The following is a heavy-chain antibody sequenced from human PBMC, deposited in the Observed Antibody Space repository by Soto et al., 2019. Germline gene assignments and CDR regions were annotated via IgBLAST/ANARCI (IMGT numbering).Heavy chain of an antibody. CDR3: ARDKITGLFDY. V-gene: IGHV4-34*01. Sequence: SETLSLTCAVAGGSISSGGYYWTCIRQPPGTGLEWIGEINHSGSTNYNPSLKSRVTISVDTSKNQFSLKLTSVTAADTAVYYCARDKITGLFDYWGQGTLVTVSS. D-gene: IGHD2-8*02. CDR2: INHSGST. CDR1: GGSISSGGYY. J-gene: IGHJ4*02.